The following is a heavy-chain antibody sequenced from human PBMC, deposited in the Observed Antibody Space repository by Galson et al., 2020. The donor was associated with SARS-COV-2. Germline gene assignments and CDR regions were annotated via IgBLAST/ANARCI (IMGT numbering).Heavy chain of an antibody. Sequence: GESLKISCAASGFTFSNYDMSWVRQAPGKGLEWVSSVSRSGVGTFYADSVKGRFTISRDNSKNTLSLQMTGLRSDDTAVYYCARDKRDGSIVVVPAAYNWFDPWGQGTLVTVSS. J-gene: IGHJ5*02. V-gene: IGHV3-23*01. CDR3: ARDKRDGSIVVVPAAYNWFDP. CDR2: VSRSGVGT. CDR1: GFTFSNYD. D-gene: IGHD2-2*01.